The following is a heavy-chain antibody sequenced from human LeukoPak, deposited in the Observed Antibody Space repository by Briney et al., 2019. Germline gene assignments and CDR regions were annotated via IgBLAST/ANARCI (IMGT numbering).Heavy chain of an antibody. CDR2: INHSGST. CDR3: AREAGASGFDL. J-gene: IGHJ2*01. CDR1: GGSFSGYY. V-gene: IGHV4-34*01. Sequence: SETLSLTCAVYGGSFSGYYWSWIRQPPGKGLEWIGEINHSGSTNYNPSLKSRVTISVDTSKNQFSLKLSSVTAADTAVHYCAREAGASGFDLWGRGTLVTVSS. D-gene: IGHD6-13*01.